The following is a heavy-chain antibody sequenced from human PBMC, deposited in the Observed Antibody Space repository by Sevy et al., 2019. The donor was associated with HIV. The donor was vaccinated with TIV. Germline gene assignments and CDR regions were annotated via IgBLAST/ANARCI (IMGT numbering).Heavy chain of an antibody. D-gene: IGHD1-20*01. CDR2: ISGTGGRT. Sequence: GGSLRLSCIASGFTLNSYAMSWVRQAPGKGLEWISDISGTGGRTNYADSAVGRFTSSRANSKNTLYLQMNTLTAEDTAIYFCAGEGYNWIPFDHWGQGTLVTVSS. V-gene: IGHV3-23*01. J-gene: IGHJ4*02. CDR1: GFTLNSYA. CDR3: AGEGYNWIPFDH.